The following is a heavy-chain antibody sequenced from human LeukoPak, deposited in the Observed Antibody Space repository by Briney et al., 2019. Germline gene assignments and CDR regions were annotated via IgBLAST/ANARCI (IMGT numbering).Heavy chain of an antibody. J-gene: IGHJ4*02. V-gene: IGHV3-30*03. D-gene: IGHD5/OR15-5a*01. CDR3: ARGFYELLTWTLGDY. Sequence: PGGSLRLSCAASGFTFSSYGMHWVRQAPGKGLEWVAVISYDGSNKYYADSVKGRFTISRDNSKNTLYLQMNSLRAEDTAVYYCARGFYELLTWTLGDYWGQGTLVTVSS. CDR1: GFTFSSYG. CDR2: ISYDGSNK.